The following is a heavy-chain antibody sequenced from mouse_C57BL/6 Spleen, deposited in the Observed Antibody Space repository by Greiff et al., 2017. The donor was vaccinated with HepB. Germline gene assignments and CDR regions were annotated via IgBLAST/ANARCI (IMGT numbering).Heavy chain of an antibody. J-gene: IGHJ3*01. Sequence: QVQLQQPGAELVRPGSSVKLSCKASGYTFTRYWMHWVKQKPIQGLEWIGNIDPSDSETHYNQKFKDKATLTVDKSSSTAYMQLSSLTSEDSAVYYCARGYSKGDWFAYWGQGTLVTVSA. CDR3: ARGYSKGDWFAY. D-gene: IGHD2-5*01. V-gene: IGHV1-52*01. CDR1: GYTFTRYW. CDR2: IDPSDSET.